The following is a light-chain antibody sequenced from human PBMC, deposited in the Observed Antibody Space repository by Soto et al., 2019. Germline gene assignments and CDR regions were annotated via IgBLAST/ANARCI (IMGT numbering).Light chain of an antibody. J-gene: IGLJ1*01. CDR2: GVT. CDR3: CSYTTGSTLV. Sequence: QSVLTQPASVSGSPGQSITISCTGTDSDVGGYNFVSWYQQHPGKAPKLMIYGVTNRPSGVSNRFSGSKSGNTASPTISGLQPEDDANYYCCSYTTGSTLVFGTGTKLTVL. V-gene: IGLV2-14*01. CDR1: DSDVGGYNF.